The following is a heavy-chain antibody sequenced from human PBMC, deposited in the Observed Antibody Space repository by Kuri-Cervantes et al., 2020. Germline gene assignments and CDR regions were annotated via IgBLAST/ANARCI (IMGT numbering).Heavy chain of an antibody. CDR1: GYTFTSYG. CDR2: ISGYNGDT. J-gene: IGHJ6*03. V-gene: IGHV1-18*01. CDR3: VRDRPYGDYVLPNFYYYYYMDV. D-gene: IGHD4-17*01. Sequence: ASVKVSCKASGYTFTSYGISWVRQAPGQGIEWMGWISGYNGDTNYEQKVQGRVTMTTDTSTSTAYMGLRSLRAEDTAVYYCVRDRPYGDYVLPNFYYYYYMDVWGKGTTVTVSS.